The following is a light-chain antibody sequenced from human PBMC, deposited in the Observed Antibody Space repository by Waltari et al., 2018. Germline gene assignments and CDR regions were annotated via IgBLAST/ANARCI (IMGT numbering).Light chain of an antibody. J-gene: IGKJ2*01. CDR3: QQSYNAPYT. Sequence: DIQMTQSPSSLPASVGDRVTITCRSSQSISNYLNWYQHKPGGAPKLLVYVASNLQRGVPSRFSGSGSETDFTLTISSLQLEDFATYYCQQSYNAPYTFGQGTNVEIK. CDR1: QSISNY. V-gene: IGKV1-39*01. CDR2: VAS.